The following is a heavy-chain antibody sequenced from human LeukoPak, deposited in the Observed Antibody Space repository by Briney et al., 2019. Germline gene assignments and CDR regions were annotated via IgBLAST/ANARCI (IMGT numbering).Heavy chain of an antibody. V-gene: IGHV3-23*01. CDR3: ARGRGEGY. CDR2: ISGSGGST. Sequence: GGSLRLSCAASGFTFSSFAMSWVRQAPGKGLEWVSAISGSGGSTYYADSVKGRFTISRDNSKNTLSLQMNSLRAEDTAIYYCARGRGEGYWGQGTLVTVSS. J-gene: IGHJ4*02. CDR1: GFTFSSFA.